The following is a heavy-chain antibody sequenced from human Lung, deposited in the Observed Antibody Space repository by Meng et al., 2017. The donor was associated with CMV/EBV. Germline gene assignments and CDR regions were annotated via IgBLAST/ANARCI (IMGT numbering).Heavy chain of an antibody. D-gene: IGHD3-10*01. V-gene: IGHV3-21*01. CDR1: EFTFSSYR. Sequence: GESLKISCAAFEFTFSSYRMNWVRQAPGKGLEWVSFISSTSAYIDYADSVKGRFTISRDNARNSLFLQMNSLRAEDTAVYYCARDIRGSDYYYGMDVWGQGTTVXVSS. CDR3: ARDIRGSDYYYGMDV. CDR2: ISSTSAYI. J-gene: IGHJ6*02.